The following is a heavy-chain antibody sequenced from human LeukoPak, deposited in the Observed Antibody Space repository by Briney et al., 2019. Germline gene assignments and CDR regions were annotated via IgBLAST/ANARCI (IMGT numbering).Heavy chain of an antibody. V-gene: IGHV3-15*07. D-gene: IGHD3-10*01. CDR2: IASKTDGGAT. CDR3: TAGIRGD. Sequence: PGGSLRLSRSASGLTVTNAWMNWVRQAPGEGLDWVGRIASKTDGGATDYAAPVKGRFTISRDDSKNTLNLQMNSLKTEDTAVYYCTAGIRGDWGQGTLVTVSS. CDR1: GLTVTNAW. J-gene: IGHJ4*02.